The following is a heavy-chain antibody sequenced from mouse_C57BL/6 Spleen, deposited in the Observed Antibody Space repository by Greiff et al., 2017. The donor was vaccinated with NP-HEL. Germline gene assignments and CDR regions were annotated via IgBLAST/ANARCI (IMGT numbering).Heavy chain of an antibody. J-gene: IGHJ3*01. Sequence: VQLKQSGPELVKPGASVKISCKASGYTFTDYYMNWVKQSHGKSLEWIGDINPNNGGTSYNQKFKGKATLTVDKSSSTAYMELRSLTSEDSAVYYCAQTAQATWFAYWGQGTLVTVSA. D-gene: IGHD3-2*02. CDR1: GYTFTDYY. CDR3: AQTAQATWFAY. CDR2: INPNNGGT. V-gene: IGHV1-26*01.